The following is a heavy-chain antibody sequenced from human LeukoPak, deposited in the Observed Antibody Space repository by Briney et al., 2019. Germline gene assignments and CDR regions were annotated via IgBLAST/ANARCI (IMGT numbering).Heavy chain of an antibody. Sequence: TSETLSLTXTVSGGSISSYYWSWIRQPAGKGLEWIGRIYTSGSTNYNPSLKSRVTMSVDTSKNQFSLKLSSVTAVDTAVYYCARGLSSGWYVDYWGQGTLVTVSS. V-gene: IGHV4-4*07. D-gene: IGHD6-19*01. CDR1: GGSISSYY. CDR2: IYTSGST. CDR3: ARGLSSGWYVDY. J-gene: IGHJ4*02.